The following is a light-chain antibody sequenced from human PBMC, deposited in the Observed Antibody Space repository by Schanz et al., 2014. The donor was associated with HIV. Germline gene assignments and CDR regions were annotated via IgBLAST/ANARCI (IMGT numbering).Light chain of an antibody. CDR2: NND. CDR1: SSNIGSNY. Sequence: QSVLTQPPSASGTPGQRVTISCSGSSSNIGSNYVYWYQQLPGTAPRLLIRNNDVRPSGVTDRFSGSKSGTSASLAISGLQCGDEAEYYWSTWYERLNGVVFGGGTKRTVL. V-gene: IGLV1-44*01. CDR3: STWYERLNGVV. J-gene: IGLJ2*01.